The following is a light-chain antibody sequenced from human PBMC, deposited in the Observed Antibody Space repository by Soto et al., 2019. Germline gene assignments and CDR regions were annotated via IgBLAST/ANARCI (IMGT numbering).Light chain of an antibody. J-gene: IGKJ1*01. CDR2: KAS. CDR3: QQYDSYSSGT. Sequence: DIQMTQSPSTLSASVGDRVTITCRASQSIDSWLAWYQQKPGKAPNLLIYKASSLESGVPSRFSGSGSGTEFTLTISSLQPDDFASCYGQQYDSYSSGTFGQGTKVDIK. CDR1: QSIDSW. V-gene: IGKV1-5*03.